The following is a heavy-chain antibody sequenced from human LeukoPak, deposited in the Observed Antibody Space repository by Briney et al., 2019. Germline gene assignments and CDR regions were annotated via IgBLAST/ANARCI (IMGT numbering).Heavy chain of an antibody. CDR2: IYYSGST. CDR1: GGSISSSSYY. V-gene: IGHV4-39*07. Sequence: SETLSLTCTVSGGSISSSSYYWGWIRQPPGKGLEWIGSIYYSGSTYYNPSLKSRVTISVDTSKNQFSLKLSSVTAADTAVYYCARGVGYYYADYWGQGTLVTVSS. CDR3: ARGVGYYYADY. J-gene: IGHJ4*02. D-gene: IGHD3-22*01.